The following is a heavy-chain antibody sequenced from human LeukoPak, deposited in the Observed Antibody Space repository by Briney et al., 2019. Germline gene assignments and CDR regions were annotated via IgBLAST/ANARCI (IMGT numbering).Heavy chain of an antibody. CDR2: ISSISSAI. J-gene: IGHJ4*02. D-gene: IGHD5-12*01. Sequence: PGGSLRLSCAASGFAFSKYNMNWVRQAPGQGLEWVAYISSISSAIYYADSVKGRFTISRDNAKNSLYLQMNSLRADDTAVYYCAQSEIDYRYRCDNWGQGTLVTVSS. V-gene: IGHV3-48*01. CDR1: GFAFSKYN. CDR3: AQSEIDYRYRCDN.